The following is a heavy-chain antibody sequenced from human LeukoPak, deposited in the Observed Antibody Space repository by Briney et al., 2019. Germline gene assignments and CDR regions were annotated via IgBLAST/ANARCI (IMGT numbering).Heavy chain of an antibody. CDR3: ARSFNWNEESDY. V-gene: IGHV1-18*01. CDR2: ISGNDGHT. J-gene: IGHJ4*02. CDR1: GYTFTTYG. Sequence: ASVKVSCKASGYTFTTYGISWVRQAPGQGLEWMGWISGNDGHTKYAQKMQGRVTMTTDTSTSTGYMELRSLRSDDTAAYYCARSFNWNEESDYWGQGTLVTVSS. D-gene: IGHD1-1*01.